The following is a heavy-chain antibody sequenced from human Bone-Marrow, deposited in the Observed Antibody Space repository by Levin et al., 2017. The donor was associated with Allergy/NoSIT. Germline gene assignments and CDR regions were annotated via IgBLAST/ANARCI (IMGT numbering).Heavy chain of an antibody. D-gene: IGHD1/OR15-1a*01. Sequence: SSETLSLTCVISGDSVSSNSAGWSWIRQSPSRGLEWLGRTVYRAKWYTSYAVSLESRISINADISRNQFSLQLKYVTPEDTAVYFCARDVDEIRGTTSGMDVWGQGTTVTVSS. V-gene: IGHV6-1*01. CDR1: GDSVSSNSAG. J-gene: IGHJ6*02. CDR3: ARDVDEIRGTTSGMDV. CDR2: TVYRAKWYT.